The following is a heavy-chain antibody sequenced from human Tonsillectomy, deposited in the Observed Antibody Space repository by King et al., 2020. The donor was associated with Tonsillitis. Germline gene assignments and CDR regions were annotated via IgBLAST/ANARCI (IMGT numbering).Heavy chain of an antibody. J-gene: IGHJ4*02. V-gene: IGHV3-23*03. D-gene: IGHD3-22*01. CDR1: GFTFSSYA. CDR2: IYSGGSST. Sequence: EVQLVESGGGLVQPGGSLRLSCAASGFTFSSYAMSWVRQAPGKGLEWVSVIYSGGSSTYYADSVKGRFTISRDNSKNTLYLQMNRLRAEDTAVYYCAKDRDFYDSSGLEYWGQGTLVTVSS. CDR3: AKDRDFYDSSGLEY.